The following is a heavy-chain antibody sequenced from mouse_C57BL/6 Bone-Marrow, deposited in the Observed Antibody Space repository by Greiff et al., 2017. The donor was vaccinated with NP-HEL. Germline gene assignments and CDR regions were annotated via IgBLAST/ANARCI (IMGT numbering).Heavy chain of an antibody. CDR1: GYTFTSYW. J-gene: IGHJ2*01. Sequence: VQLQQSGTELVKPGASVKLSCKASGYTFTSYWMHWVKQRPGQGLEWIGNINPSNGGTNYNEKFKSKATLTVDKSSSTAYMQLSSLTSEDSAVYYCARGGITTVVVPYFDYWGQGTTLKVSS. CDR3: ARGGITTVVVPYFDY. CDR2: INPSNGGT. D-gene: IGHD1-1*01. V-gene: IGHV1-53*01.